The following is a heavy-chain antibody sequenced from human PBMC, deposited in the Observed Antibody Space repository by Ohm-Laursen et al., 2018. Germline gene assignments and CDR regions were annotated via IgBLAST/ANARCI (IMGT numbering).Heavy chain of an antibody. J-gene: IGHJ6*02. Sequence: GSLRLSCPASGLTFRSYWMSWVRQAPGKGLEWVANIKQDGSEKYYVDSVKGRFTVSRDNAKNSLYLQMNSLRAEGTVVYFYASRSPGYLACGMDAWGQGTTVTVSS. CDR3: ASRSPGYLACGMDA. D-gene: IGHD2-15*01. CDR1: GLTFRSYW. V-gene: IGHV3-7*01. CDR2: IKQDGSEK.